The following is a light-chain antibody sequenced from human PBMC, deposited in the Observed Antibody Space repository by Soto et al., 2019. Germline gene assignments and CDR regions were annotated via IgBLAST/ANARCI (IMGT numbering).Light chain of an antibody. Sequence: IVLTQSPGTLSLSPGERANLSCRASQSISSSNLAWYLQTLGQAPRILXXGAXTRATGIPARFIGSGSGKEFTLTISSLQSEDFAVYYCQQYNNWPTITFGQGTRLDIK. CDR1: QSISSSN. J-gene: IGKJ5*01. CDR3: QQYNNWPTIT. CDR2: GAX. V-gene: IGKV3-15*01.